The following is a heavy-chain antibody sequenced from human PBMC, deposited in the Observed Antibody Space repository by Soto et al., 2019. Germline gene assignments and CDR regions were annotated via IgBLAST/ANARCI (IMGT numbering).Heavy chain of an antibody. Sequence: EVQLVESGGGLVQPGGSLRLSCAASGFTFSLYSMSWVRQAPGKGLEWVSYISRSSTGIHYADSVTGRFTISRDDATNSMHLQMNSLSDGDTAVYYCARAVTWGLDVWGQGTTVSISS. D-gene: IGHD3-10*01. CDR3: ARAVTWGLDV. CDR2: ISRSSTGI. CDR1: GFTFSLYS. V-gene: IGHV3-48*02. J-gene: IGHJ6*02.